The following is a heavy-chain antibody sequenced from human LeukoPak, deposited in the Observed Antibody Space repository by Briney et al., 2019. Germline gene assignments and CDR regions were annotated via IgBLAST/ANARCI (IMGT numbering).Heavy chain of an antibody. CDR1: GFSFSTYG. V-gene: IGHV3-30*18. CDR3: AKDLAPQSSSWPSDY. Sequence: GGSLRLSCAASGFSFSTYGMHWVRQAPGKGLEWVAVISWDGSNKYYAETAKGRFTISRDNSKNTLYLQVNSLRAEDTAVYYCAKDLAPQSSSWPSDYWGQGTLVAVSS. CDR2: ISWDGSNK. D-gene: IGHD6-13*01. J-gene: IGHJ4*02.